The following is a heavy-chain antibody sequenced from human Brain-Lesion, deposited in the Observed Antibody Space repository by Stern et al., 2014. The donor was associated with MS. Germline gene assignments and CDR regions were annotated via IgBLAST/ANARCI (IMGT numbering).Heavy chain of an antibody. CDR2: IYHSGSS. Sequence: VQLVESGSGLVKPSQTLSLTCAVSDDSLNSVVYSWSWIRQPPGKGLEWIGSIYHSGSSYFSPPLKSRLTISVDRSKNQFSLKLSSVTAADTAVYYCARGDHRNSYDSSGYYYFVFDVWGQGTMVTVSS. D-gene: IGHD3-22*01. CDR3: ARGDHRNSYDSSGYYYFVFDV. CDR1: DDSLNSVVYS. J-gene: IGHJ3*01. V-gene: IGHV4-30-2*01.